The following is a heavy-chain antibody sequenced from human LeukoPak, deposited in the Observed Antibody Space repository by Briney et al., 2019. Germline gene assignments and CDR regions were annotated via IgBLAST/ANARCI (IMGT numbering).Heavy chain of an antibody. V-gene: IGHV3-30*18. CDR3: AKYPGSQGFGVLDY. CDR1: VFTFSSYG. CDR2: ISYDGTNK. D-gene: IGHD3-10*01. Sequence: GRSLRLSCGASVFTFSSYGMHWVRQAPGKGLEWVAVISYDGTNKYYVDSVKGRFTISRDNSKNTLYLQMNSLRAEDTALYYCAKYPGSQGFGVLDYWGQGTLVTVSS. J-gene: IGHJ4*02.